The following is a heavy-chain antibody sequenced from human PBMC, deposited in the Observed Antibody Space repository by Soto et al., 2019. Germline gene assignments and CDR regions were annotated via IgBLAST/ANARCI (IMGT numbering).Heavy chain of an antibody. CDR3: ARASGHYYDSSGYLHYFDY. Sequence: QVQLVQSGAEVKKPGSSVKVSCKASGGTFSSYAISWVRQAPGQGLEWMGGIIPIFGTANYAQKVQGRVTITADESTSTAYMELSSLRSEDTAVYYCARASGHYYDSSGYLHYFDYWGQGTLVTVSS. D-gene: IGHD3-22*01. CDR2: IIPIFGTA. J-gene: IGHJ4*02. CDR1: GGTFSSYA. V-gene: IGHV1-69*01.